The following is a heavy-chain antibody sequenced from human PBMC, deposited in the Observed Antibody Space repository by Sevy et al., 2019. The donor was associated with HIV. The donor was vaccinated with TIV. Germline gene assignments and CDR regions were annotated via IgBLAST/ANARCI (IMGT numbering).Heavy chain of an antibody. CDR2: ISGSGGST. CDR3: AKDGGYRSPSLAN. J-gene: IGHJ4*02. V-gene: IGHV3-23*01. Sequence: GGSLRLSCAASGFTFSSYAMTWVRQAPGKGLEWVSLISGSGGSTFYADSVKGRFTISRDNSKNTLYLQMNSLRAEDTAGYYCAKDGGYRSPSLANWGQGTLVTVSS. CDR1: GFTFSSYA. D-gene: IGHD2-15*01.